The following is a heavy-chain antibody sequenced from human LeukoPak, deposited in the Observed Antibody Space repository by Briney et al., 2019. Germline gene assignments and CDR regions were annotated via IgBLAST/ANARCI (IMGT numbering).Heavy chain of an antibody. CDR2: INYGGST. V-gene: IGHV4-39*01. CDR1: GGSISSSSYY. D-gene: IGHD3-9*01. J-gene: IGHJ4*02. Sequence: SETLSLTCTVSGGSISSSSYYWGWIRQPPGKGLEWIGSINYGGSTSYNPSLKNRVTVSLDTSKTQFSLRLSSVTAADTAVYYCARVLRYFDWPCDYWGQGTLVTVSS. CDR3: ARVLRYFDWPCDY.